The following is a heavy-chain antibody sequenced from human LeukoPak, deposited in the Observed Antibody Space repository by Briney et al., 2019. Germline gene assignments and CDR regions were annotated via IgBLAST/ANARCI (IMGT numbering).Heavy chain of an antibody. D-gene: IGHD2-15*01. V-gene: IGHV4-39*01. Sequence: SETLSLTCTVSGGSTSSSGYYWGWIRQPPGKGLEWIGNIYYDGNTYYSSSLKSRITISVDTSKNQFSLILSSMTAADTAVYYCSRRRGGSSYFDFWGQGTLVTVSS. CDR1: GGSTSSSGYY. CDR3: SRRRGGSSYFDF. J-gene: IGHJ4*02. CDR2: IYYDGNT.